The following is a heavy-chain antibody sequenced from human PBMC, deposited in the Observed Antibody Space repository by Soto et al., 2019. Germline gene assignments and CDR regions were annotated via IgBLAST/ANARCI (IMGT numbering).Heavy chain of an antibody. Sequence: QVQLQESGPGLVKPSQTLSLTCTVSGGSISSGGYYWSWIRQHPGKGLEWIGYIYYSGGTYYNPSLQSRVTISVDTSKNHVSLKLSSVTAADTAVYYCEMVGTRYYYGMDVWGQGTTVTVSS. V-gene: IGHV4-31*03. CDR1: GGSISSGGYY. J-gene: IGHJ6*02. CDR3: EMVGTRYYYGMDV. D-gene: IGHD6-19*01. CDR2: IYYSGGT.